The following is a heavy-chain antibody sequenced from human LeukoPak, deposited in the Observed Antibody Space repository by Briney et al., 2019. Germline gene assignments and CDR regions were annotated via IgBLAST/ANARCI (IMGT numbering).Heavy chain of an antibody. Sequence: GGSLRLSCAASGFTFSSYSMNWVRQAPGKGLEWVSSVSSSSSYIYYADSVKGRFTISRDNAKNSLYLQMNSLRAEDTAVYYCARDLEYSSSTNAFDIWGQGTMVTVSS. CDR2: VSSSSSYI. J-gene: IGHJ3*02. D-gene: IGHD6-6*01. CDR3: ARDLEYSSSTNAFDI. CDR1: GFTFSSYS. V-gene: IGHV3-21*01.